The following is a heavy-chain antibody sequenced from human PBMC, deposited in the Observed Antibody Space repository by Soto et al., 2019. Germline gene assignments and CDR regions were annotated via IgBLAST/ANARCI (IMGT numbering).Heavy chain of an antibody. J-gene: IGHJ4*02. V-gene: IGHV4-34*01. D-gene: IGHD2-8*02. CDR3: ARDKITGLFDY. CDR1: GGSFSGYY. Sequence: QVQLQQWGAGLLKPSETLSLTCAVYGGSFSGYYWTWIRQPPGTGLEWIGEINHSGSTNYNPSLKSRVTRSVDTSKNQCSLKLTSGTAADTAVYYCARDKITGLFDYWGQGTLVTVSS. CDR2: INHSGST.